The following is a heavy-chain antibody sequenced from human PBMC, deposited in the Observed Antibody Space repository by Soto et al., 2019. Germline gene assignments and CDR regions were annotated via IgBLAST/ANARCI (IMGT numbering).Heavy chain of an antibody. CDR2: ISGSGGST. D-gene: IGHD2-2*01. J-gene: IGHJ6*03. Sequence: EVQLLESGGGLVQPGGSLRLSCAASGFTFSSYAMSWVRQAPGKGLESVSAISGSGGSTYYADSVKGRFTISRDNSKNTLYLQMNSLRAEDTAVYYCAVGYCSSTSCYVYYYYMDVWGKGTTVTVSS. CDR3: AVGYCSSTSCYVYYYYMDV. CDR1: GFTFSSYA. V-gene: IGHV3-23*01.